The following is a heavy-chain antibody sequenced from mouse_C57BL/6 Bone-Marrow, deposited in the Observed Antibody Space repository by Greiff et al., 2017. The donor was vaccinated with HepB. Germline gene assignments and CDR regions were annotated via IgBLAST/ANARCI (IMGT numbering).Heavy chain of an antibody. D-gene: IGHD1-1*01. V-gene: IGHV1-82*01. CDR3: ARGGYYGRDYYAMDY. Sequence: VHLVESGPELVKPGASVKISCKASGYAFSSSWMNWVKQRPGKGLEWIGRIYPGDGDTNYNGKFKGKATLTADKSSSTAYMQLSSLTSEDSAVYFCARGGYYGRDYYAMDYWGQGTSVTVSS. J-gene: IGHJ4*01. CDR2: IYPGDGDT. CDR1: GYAFSSSW.